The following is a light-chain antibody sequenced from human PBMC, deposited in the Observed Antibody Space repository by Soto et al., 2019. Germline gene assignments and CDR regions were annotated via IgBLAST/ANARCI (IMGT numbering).Light chain of an antibody. V-gene: IGLV2-14*01. J-gene: IGLJ2*01. CDR1: SSDVGGYNY. CDR3: SSYTSSSTLV. CDR2: DVS. Sequence: QSALTQPASLSGSPGQSMTISCSGTSSDVGGYNYVSWYQQHPGKPPKLMIYDVSNRPSGVSNRFSGSKSGNTASLTISGLKAEDEADYYCSSYTSSSTLVFGGGTKVTVL.